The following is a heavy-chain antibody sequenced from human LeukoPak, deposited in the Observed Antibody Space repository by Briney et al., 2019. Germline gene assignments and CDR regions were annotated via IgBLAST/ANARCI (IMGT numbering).Heavy chain of an antibody. J-gene: IGHJ4*02. CDR2: IYYSGST. CDR3: ASGTMACFDY. V-gene: IGHV4-39*07. D-gene: IGHD3-3*01. CDR1: GGSISSSSYY. Sequence: SETLSLTCTVSGGSISSSSYYWDWIRQPPGRGLEWIGCIYYSGSTYYNPSLKSRVTISVDTSKNQFSLKLSSVTAADTAVYYCASGTMACFDYWGQGTLVTVSS.